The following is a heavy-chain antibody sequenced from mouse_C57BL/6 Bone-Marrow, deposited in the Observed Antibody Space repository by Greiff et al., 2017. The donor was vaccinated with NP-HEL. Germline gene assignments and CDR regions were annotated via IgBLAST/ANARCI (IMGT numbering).Heavy chain of an antibody. V-gene: IGHV1-39*01. Sequence: EVQLQQSGPELVKPGASVKISCKASGYSFTDYNMNWVKQSNGKSLEWIGVINPNYGTTSYNQKFKGQATLTVDQSSSTAYMQLNSLTSEDSAVYYCAREGTYDYDGPWFAYWGQGTLVTVSA. J-gene: IGHJ3*01. CDR1: GYSFTDYN. CDR2: INPNYGTT. D-gene: IGHD2-4*01. CDR3: AREGTYDYDGPWFAY.